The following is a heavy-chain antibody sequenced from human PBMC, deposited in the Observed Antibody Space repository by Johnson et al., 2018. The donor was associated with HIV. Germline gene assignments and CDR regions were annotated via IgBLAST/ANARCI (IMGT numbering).Heavy chain of an antibody. V-gene: IGHV3-30-3*01. J-gene: IGHJ3*02. Sequence: QVQLVESGGGVVQPGRSLRLSCAVSGFTFSSHAMHWVRQAPGKGLEWVAVISYDGSDRYYADSVKGRFTISRDNSKNTLYLQMNRLTAEDTAVYYCARAPGFSRAFDIWGQGTMVTVSS. CDR2: ISYDGSDR. D-gene: IGHD3-10*01. CDR3: ARAPGFSRAFDI. CDR1: GFTFSSHA.